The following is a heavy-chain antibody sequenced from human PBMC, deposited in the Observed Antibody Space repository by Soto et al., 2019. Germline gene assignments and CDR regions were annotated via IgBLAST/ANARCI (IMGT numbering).Heavy chain of an antibody. V-gene: IGHV4-30-2*01. D-gene: IGHD5-12*01. J-gene: IGHJ5*02. Sequence: QLQLQESGSGLVKPSQTLSLTCAVSGGSISSGGYSWSWIRQPPGKGLEWIGYIYHSGSTYYNPSLKSRVTISVDRSKNQFSLKLSSVTAADTAVYYCAREVEARSGGNWFDPWGQGTLVTVSS. CDR3: AREVEARSGGNWFDP. CDR1: GGSISSGGYS. CDR2: IYHSGST.